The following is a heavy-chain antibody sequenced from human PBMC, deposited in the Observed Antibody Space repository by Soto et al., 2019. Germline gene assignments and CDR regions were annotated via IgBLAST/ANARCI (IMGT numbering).Heavy chain of an antibody. D-gene: IGHD6-13*01. J-gene: IGHJ4*02. V-gene: IGHV3-23*01. CDR3: AKADYSYSWAPGDY. CDR2: ISGSGDTT. CDR1: RLTFSNYA. Sequence: EVQVLESGGGLVQPGGSLRLSCVISRLTFSNYALNWVRQAPGKGLEWVSSISGSGDTTYYADFVQGRFTISRDNSKNTLYLQMNSLRVEDTALYYCAKADYSYSWAPGDYWGQGTLVTVSS.